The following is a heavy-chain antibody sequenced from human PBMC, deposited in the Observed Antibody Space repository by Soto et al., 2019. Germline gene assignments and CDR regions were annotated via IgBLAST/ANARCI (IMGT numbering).Heavy chain of an antibody. CDR1: GDSITSSSHY. V-gene: IGHV4-39*01. J-gene: IGHJ4*02. CDR3: ARSSIEPRVFMYPFDS. CDR2: IYYDGNT. D-gene: IGHD6-6*01. Sequence: QLQLQESGPGLVKPSETLSLTCTVSGDSITSSSHYWGWIRQPPGKGLECIANIYYDGNTYYNPSLKSQVAMSLDTSKNQFSLRLNSVTAADTAVYYCARSSIEPRVFMYPFDSWGQGTLVTVSS.